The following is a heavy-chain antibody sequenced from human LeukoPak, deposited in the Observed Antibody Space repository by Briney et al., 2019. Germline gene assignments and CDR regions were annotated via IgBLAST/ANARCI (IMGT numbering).Heavy chain of an antibody. Sequence: GVSVKVSCKASGYTFTSYYMHWVRQAPGQGLEWMGIINPSGGITTYAQKFQGRVTMTRDTSTSTVYMELSSLRSEDTAVYYCARPTSIIPAANIYYYFYGMDVWGQGTTVTVSS. CDR2: INPSGGIT. V-gene: IGHV1-46*01. D-gene: IGHD2-2*01. CDR3: ARPTSIIPAANIYYYFYGMDV. J-gene: IGHJ6*02. CDR1: GYTFTSYY.